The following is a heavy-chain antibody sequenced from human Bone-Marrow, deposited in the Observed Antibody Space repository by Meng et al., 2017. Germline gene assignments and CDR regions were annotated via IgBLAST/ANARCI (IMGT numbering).Heavy chain of an antibody. CDR3: ARDLLWFGEWAFDI. D-gene: IGHD3-10*01. Sequence: ASVKVSCKASGYTFTGYYMHWVRQAPGQGLEWMGRINPNSGGTNYAQKFQGRATMTRDTSISTAYMELSRLRSDDTAVYYCARDLLWFGEWAFDIWGQGTMVTVS. J-gene: IGHJ3*02. CDR1: GYTFTGYY. V-gene: IGHV1-2*06. CDR2: INPNSGGT.